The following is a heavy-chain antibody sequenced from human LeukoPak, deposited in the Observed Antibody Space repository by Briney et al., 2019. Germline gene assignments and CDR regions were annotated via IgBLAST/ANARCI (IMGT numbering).Heavy chain of an antibody. J-gene: IGHJ4*02. CDR2: IIPIFGTV. Sequence: SVKVSCKASGGTFSSYAISWVRQAPGQGLEWMGGIIPIFGTVNYAQKFQGRVTITTDESTSTAYMELSSLRSEDTAVYYCARGPGIAAAGIFDYWGQGTLVTVSS. V-gene: IGHV1-69*05. D-gene: IGHD6-13*01. CDR1: GGTFSSYA. CDR3: ARGPGIAAAGIFDY.